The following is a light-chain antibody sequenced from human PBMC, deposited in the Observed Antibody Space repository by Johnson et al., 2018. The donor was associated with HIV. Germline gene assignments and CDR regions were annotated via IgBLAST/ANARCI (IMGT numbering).Light chain of an antibody. Sequence: VLTQPPSVSAAPGQKVTISCPGSSSNIGHNYVSWYQQIPGTAPKLLIYENNTRPSGIPARFSGSTSVTPATLGITGLQTGDEADYYCGTWVTSLSGYVCGTGTKVTGL. CDR2: ENN. J-gene: IGLJ1*01. V-gene: IGLV1-51*02. CDR1: SSNIGHNY. CDR3: GTWVTSLSGYV.